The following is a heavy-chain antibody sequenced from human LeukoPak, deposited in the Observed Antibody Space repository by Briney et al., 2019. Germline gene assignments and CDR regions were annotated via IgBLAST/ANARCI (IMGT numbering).Heavy chain of an antibody. J-gene: IGHJ4*02. CDR1: GFTFSTYR. CDR3: ATGSSSSFDY. V-gene: IGHV3-21*01. D-gene: IGHD6-13*01. CDR2: ISGSSSDI. Sequence: GGSLRLSCAASGFTFSTYRMNWVRQAPGKGLEWVSSISGSSSDISYGDSVKGRFTISRDNAKSSVYLQMNSLRAEDTAVYYCATGSSSSFDYWGQGTLVTVSA.